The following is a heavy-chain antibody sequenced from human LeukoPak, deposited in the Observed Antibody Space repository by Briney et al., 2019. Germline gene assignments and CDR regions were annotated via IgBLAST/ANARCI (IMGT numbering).Heavy chain of an antibody. Sequence: GGSLRLSCAASGFTFSTYTMNWACQAPGKGLEWVSYISSGSSTIYYTDSVKGRFTISRDNAKNSLYLQMNSLRAQDTAVYYCARVGCSGGSCYPDYWGQGTLVTVSS. CDR2: ISSGSSTI. V-gene: IGHV3-48*04. D-gene: IGHD2-15*01. CDR3: ARVGCSGGSCYPDY. CDR1: GFTFSTYT. J-gene: IGHJ4*02.